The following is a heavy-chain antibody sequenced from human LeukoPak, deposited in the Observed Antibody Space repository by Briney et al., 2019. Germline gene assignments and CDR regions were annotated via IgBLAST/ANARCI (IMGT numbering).Heavy chain of an antibody. J-gene: IGHJ4*02. CDR3: AKATPADYYDSSGFDY. V-gene: IGHV3-23*01. D-gene: IGHD3-22*01. CDR2: ISGSGGST. Sequence: GGSLRLSCTASGFTFGDYAMSWFRQAPGKGLEWVSAISGSGGSTYYADSVKGRFTISRDNSKNTLYLQMNSLRAEDTAVYYCAKATPADYYDSSGFDYWGQGALVTVSS. CDR1: GFTFGDYA.